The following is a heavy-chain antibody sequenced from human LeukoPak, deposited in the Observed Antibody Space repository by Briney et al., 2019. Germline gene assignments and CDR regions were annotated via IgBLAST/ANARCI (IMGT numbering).Heavy chain of an antibody. D-gene: IGHD4-17*01. CDR3: ARDTNGDYVTADN. J-gene: IGHJ4*02. CDR2: IIPIVDIP. Sequence: SVKVSCKASGGSFNNHAISWVRQAPGQGFEWMGRIIPIVDIPNYAQQFQGRVMITADKSTTTAHMELSSLRSEDTAVYYCARDTNGDYVTADNWGQGTLVTVSA. V-gene: IGHV1-69*04. CDR1: GGSFNNHA.